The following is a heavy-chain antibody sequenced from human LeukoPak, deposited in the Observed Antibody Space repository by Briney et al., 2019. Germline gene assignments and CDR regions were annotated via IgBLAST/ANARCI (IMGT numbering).Heavy chain of an antibody. CDR3: ARGSDSSGYYYWNAFDI. CDR2: IYHSGST. J-gene: IGHJ3*02. CDR1: GGSISSGGYS. Sequence: TSETLSLTCAVSGGSISSGGYSWSWIRQPPGKGLEWIGYIYHSGSTYYNPSLKSRVTISVDRSKNQFSLKLSSVTAADTAVYYCARGSDSSGYYYWNAFDIWGQGTMVTVSS. D-gene: IGHD3-22*01. V-gene: IGHV4-30-2*01.